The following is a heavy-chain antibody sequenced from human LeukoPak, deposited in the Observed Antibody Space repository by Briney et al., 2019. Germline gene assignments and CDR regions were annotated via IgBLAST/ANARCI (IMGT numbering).Heavy chain of an antibody. CDR1: EFTFSKFP. CDR2: ISASGDVT. CDR3: ARAPPYYYDSSGPANFDY. J-gene: IGHJ4*02. D-gene: IGHD3-22*01. V-gene: IGHV3-23*01. Sequence: GGSLRLSCAASEFTFSKFPMGWVRQAPGRGLEWVSAISASGDVTFHADSVKGRFTISRDNSKNTLYLQMNSLRAEDTAVYYCARAPPYYYDSSGPANFDYWGQGTLVTVSS.